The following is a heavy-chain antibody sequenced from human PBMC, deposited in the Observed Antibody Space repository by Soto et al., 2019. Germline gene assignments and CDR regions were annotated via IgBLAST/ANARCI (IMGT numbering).Heavy chain of an antibody. V-gene: IGHV1-46*03. D-gene: IGHD6-13*01. Sequence: QVQLVQSGAEVKKPGASVRVSCKASTYSFTGYYVHWVRQAPGQGPEWMGMINPSRGSTDYAQQFQGRVTMTRDTTMSSDRSTTTVYMELRSLRSEDTATYYCTRSIITTAGTDAFDLWGQGTLVTVSS. CDR2: INPSRGST. CDR1: TYSFTGYY. J-gene: IGHJ3*01. CDR3: TRSIITTAGTDAFDL.